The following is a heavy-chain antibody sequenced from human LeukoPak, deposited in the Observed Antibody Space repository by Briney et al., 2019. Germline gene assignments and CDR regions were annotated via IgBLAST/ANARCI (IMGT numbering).Heavy chain of an antibody. Sequence: PGGSLRLSCAASGFTFSSYGMHWVRQAPGKGLEWVAFIRYDGSNKYYADSVKGRFTISRDNSKNTLYLQMNSLRAEDTAVYYCAKVAYSSSSVWFDPWGQGTLVTVSS. V-gene: IGHV3-30*02. CDR3: AKVAYSSSSVWFDP. J-gene: IGHJ5*02. CDR2: IRYDGSNK. D-gene: IGHD6-6*01. CDR1: GFTFSSYG.